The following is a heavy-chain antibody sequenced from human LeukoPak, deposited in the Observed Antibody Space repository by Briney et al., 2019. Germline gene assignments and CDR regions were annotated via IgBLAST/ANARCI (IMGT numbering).Heavy chain of an antibody. CDR2: INHSGST. CDR3: ARAVLGVQFLDWLPSRYYGMDV. V-gene: IGHV4-34*01. J-gene: IGHJ6*02. Sequence: SETLSLTCAVYGGSFSGYYLSWLRQPPGKGLEWIGEINHSGSTNYNPSLKSRVTISVDTPKSQLSLKLSSVTAADTAVYYCARAVLGVQFLDWLPSRYYGMDVWGQGTTVTVSS. CDR1: GGSFSGYY. D-gene: IGHD3-3*01.